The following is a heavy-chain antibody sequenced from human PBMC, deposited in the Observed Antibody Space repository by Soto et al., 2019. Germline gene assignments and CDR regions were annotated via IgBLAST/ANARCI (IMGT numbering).Heavy chain of an antibody. CDR3: ARHSKQTGDFDYYYGMDA. D-gene: IGHD7-27*01. J-gene: IGHJ6*02. CDR2: IYYRGNT. CDR1: GGSMSPYY. V-gene: IGHV4-59*08. Sequence: SETLSLTCSVFGGSMSPYYWSWIRQSPGKGLEWIANIYYRGNTNYNPSLESRVTISIDTSKNQFSLKLNSLTAADTAVYYCARHSKQTGDFDYYYGMDAWGQGTTVT.